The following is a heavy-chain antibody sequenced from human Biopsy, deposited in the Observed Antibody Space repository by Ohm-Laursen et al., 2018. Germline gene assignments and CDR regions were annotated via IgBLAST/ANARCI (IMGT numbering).Heavy chain of an antibody. CDR2: ISASGNHI. CDR3: ARDGEAKYCKHGVCPSDF. V-gene: IGHV3-21*01. D-gene: IGHD2-8*01. CDR1: GFDFSDYS. Sequence: SLRLSCAASGFDFSDYSMSWVRQAPGKGLEWVPSISASGNHIYYTDSVKGRFTVSRDNGKNSVYLQMNSLRVEDTAVYYCARDGEAKYCKHGVCPSDFWGQGTLVTVSS. J-gene: IGHJ4*02.